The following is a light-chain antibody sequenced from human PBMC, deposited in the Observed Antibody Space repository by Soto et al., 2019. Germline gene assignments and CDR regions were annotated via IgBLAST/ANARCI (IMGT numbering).Light chain of an antibody. CDR3: SSYTSSSTYVV. V-gene: IGLV2-14*01. CDR1: SSDVGGYNY. Sequence: QSAPTQPASVSRSPGQSITISCTGTSSDVGGYNYVSWYQQHPGKAPKLMIYDVSNRPSGVSNRFSGSKSGNTASLTISGLQAEDEADYYCSSYTSSSTYVVFGGGTKLTVL. J-gene: IGLJ2*01. CDR2: DVS.